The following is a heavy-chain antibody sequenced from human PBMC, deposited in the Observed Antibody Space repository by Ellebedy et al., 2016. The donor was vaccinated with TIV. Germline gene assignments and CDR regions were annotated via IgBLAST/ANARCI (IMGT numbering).Heavy chain of an antibody. D-gene: IGHD6-13*01. CDR2: IIPVFGTA. V-gene: IGHV1-69*13. CDR1: GDTFTPYA. Sequence: AASVKVSCKASGDTFTPYAFSWVRQAPGQGLEWMGGIIPVFGTANYAQKFQGRVTITADESTSTVYMELSSLRSEDTAVYYCARDRGPSSKWYHVLGYWGQGTLVTVSS. CDR3: ARDRGPSSKWYHVLGY. J-gene: IGHJ4*02.